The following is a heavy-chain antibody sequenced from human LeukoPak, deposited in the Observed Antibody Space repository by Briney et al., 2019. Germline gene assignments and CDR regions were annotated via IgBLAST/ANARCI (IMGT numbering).Heavy chain of an antibody. J-gene: IGHJ4*02. CDR3: ARDRIVGYCTGGSCYGPIDY. V-gene: IGHV4-4*07. CDR2: IYASGST. D-gene: IGHD2-15*01. Sequence: PSETLSLTCTVSGGSISSYYWSWIRQPAGKGLEWIGRIYASGSTNYNPSLKSRVTISVDMSKNQFSLKLNSVTAADTAVYYCARDRIVGYCTGGSCYGPIDYWGQGTLVTVSS. CDR1: GGSISSYY.